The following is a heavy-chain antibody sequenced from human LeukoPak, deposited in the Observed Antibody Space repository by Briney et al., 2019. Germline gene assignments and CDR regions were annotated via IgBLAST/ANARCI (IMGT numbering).Heavy chain of an antibody. D-gene: IGHD3-22*01. CDR3: ARLDYYDSSGSDY. J-gene: IGHJ4*02. CDR2: INHSGST. CDR1: GGSFSGYY. Sequence: ETLSLTCAVYGGSFSGYYWSWIRQPPGKGLEWIGEINHSGSTNYNPSLKSRVTISVDTSKNQFSLKLSSVSAADTAVYYCARLDYYDSSGSDYWGQGTLVTVSS. V-gene: IGHV4-34*01.